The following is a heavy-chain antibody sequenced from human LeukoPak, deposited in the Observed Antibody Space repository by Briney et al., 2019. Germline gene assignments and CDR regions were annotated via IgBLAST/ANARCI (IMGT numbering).Heavy chain of an antibody. J-gene: IGHJ5*02. CDR3: AREVMRDYYDSSGHP. Sequence: SSEKVSCKASGYTCTAYYMHWELQAPGQWLEWMGWINPNSGGTNYAQKFQGRVTMTRDTSISTAYMELSRLRSDDTAVYYCAREVMRDYYDSSGHPWGQGTLVTVSS. D-gene: IGHD3-22*01. CDR2: INPNSGGT. CDR1: GYTCTAYY. V-gene: IGHV1-2*02.